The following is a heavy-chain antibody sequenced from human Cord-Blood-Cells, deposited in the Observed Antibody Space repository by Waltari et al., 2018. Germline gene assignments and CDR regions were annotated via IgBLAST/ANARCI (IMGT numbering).Heavy chain of an antibody. CDR1: GFTFSSYA. D-gene: IGHD3-10*01. J-gene: IGHJ4*02. V-gene: IGHV3-30*04. Sequence: QVQLVESGGGVVQPGRSLRLSCAASGFTFSSYAMHWVRQAPGKGLEWVAVISYVGSKKYYADSVKGRFTISRDNSKNTLYLQMNSLRAEDTAVYYCARDYYGSGSYFDYWGQGTLVTVSS. CDR3: ARDYYGSGSYFDY. CDR2: ISYVGSKK.